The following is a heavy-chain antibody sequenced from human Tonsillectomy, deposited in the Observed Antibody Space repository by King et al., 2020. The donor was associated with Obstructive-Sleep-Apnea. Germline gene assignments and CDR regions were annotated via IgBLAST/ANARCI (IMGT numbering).Heavy chain of an antibody. Sequence: PLQESGPGLVKPSETLSLTCTVSGGSISSYYWSWIRQPPGKGLEWIGYIYYSGSTNYNPSLKSRVTISVDTSKNQFSLKLSSVTAADTAVYYCARAQITYFDYWGQGTLVTVSS. V-gene: IGHV4-59*01. J-gene: IGHJ4*02. CDR3: ARAQITYFDY. CDR1: GGSISSYY. CDR2: IYYSGST. D-gene: IGHD5-24*01.